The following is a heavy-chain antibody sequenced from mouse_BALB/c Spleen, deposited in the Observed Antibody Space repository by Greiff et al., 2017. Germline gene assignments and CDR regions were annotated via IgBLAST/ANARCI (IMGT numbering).Heavy chain of an antibody. V-gene: IGHV1-14*01. CDR2: INPYNDGT. CDR3: ARKELGGYWGFAY. CDR1: GYTFTSYV. D-gene: IGHD2-3*01. Sequence: VHVKQSGPELVKPGASVKMSCKASGYTFTSYVMHWVKQKPGQGLEWIGYINPYNDGTKYNEKFKGKATLTSDKSSSTAYMELSSLTSEDSAVYYCARKELGGYWGFAYWGQGTLVTVSA. J-gene: IGHJ3*01.